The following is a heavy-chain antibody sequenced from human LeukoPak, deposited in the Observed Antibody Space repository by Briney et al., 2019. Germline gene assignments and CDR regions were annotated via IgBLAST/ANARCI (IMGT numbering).Heavy chain of an antibody. Sequence: SETLSLTCTVSGGSISSSFYYWGWIRQPPGKGLEWIGSIYHSGSTYYNPSLKSRVTISVDTSRNQFSLNLSSVTAADTAVYYCARLGLEVGGPNWFDPWGQGTLVTVSS. V-gene: IGHV4-39*01. J-gene: IGHJ5*02. CDR3: ARLGLEVGGPNWFDP. D-gene: IGHD1-1*01. CDR2: IYHSGST. CDR1: GGSISSSFYY.